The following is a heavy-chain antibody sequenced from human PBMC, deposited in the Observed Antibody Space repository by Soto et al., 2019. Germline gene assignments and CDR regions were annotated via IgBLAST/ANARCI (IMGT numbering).Heavy chain of an antibody. J-gene: IGHJ6*02. CDR2: IKPNSGNI. Sequence: SVKVSCKTSGYTFTRNGISWVRQAPGQGLEWMGWIKPNSGNIRYTKKLQCRIIIATDTSTSTAYMELRSLRSDDTAIYYCVKDRDSNSWPSRDVWGPGTTVTVSS. CDR1: GYTFTRNG. V-gene: IGHV1-18*01. D-gene: IGHD3-22*01. CDR3: VKDRDSNSWPSRDV.